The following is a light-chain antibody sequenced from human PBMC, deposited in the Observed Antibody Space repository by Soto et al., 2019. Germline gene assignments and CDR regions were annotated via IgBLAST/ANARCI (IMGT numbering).Light chain of an antibody. CDR3: QQYGSSPPT. CDR2: DAS. J-gene: IGKJ1*01. CDR1: QSVSSSF. V-gene: IGKV3D-20*01. Sequence: EIVLPQSPATLSFSPGERATRSCGATQSVSSSFLAWYQQKPGLAPRLLIYDASSSATGIQDRFSGSGSGTDFTLTISRLEPEYFAVYYCQQYGSSPPTFGQGTKVDIK.